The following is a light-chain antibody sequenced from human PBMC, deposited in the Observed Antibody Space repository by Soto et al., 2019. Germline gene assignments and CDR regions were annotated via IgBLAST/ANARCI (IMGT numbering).Light chain of an antibody. Sequence: ENVLTQSPGTPSLSPGERATLSCRASQSVTSSYLAWYQQKPGQAPRLLIYGASDRAAGIPDRFSGSGSGTDFTLTISRLEPEDFAVYYCQQYGDSPFTFGPGTKVDVK. J-gene: IGKJ3*01. CDR1: QSVTSSY. CDR2: GAS. CDR3: QQYGDSPFT. V-gene: IGKV3-20*01.